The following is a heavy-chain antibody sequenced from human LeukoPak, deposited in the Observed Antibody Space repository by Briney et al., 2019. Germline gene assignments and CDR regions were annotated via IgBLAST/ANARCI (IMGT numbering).Heavy chain of an antibody. V-gene: IGHV3-11*01. CDR1: GLTFSDSY. J-gene: IGHJ4*02. CDR3: AKSGGEIVGATTDYFDY. D-gene: IGHD1-26*01. Sequence: GGSLRLSCAASGLTFSDSYMSWIRQAPGMGLEWVSYISSGSTPSTISYADSVKGRFTISRDNAKNSLYLQMNSLRAEDTAVYYCAKSGGEIVGATTDYFDYWGQGTLVTVSS. CDR2: ISSGSTPSTI.